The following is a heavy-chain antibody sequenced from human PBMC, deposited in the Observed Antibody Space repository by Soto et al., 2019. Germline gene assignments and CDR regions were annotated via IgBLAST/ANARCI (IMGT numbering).Heavy chain of an antibody. CDR1: GFTFSNYG. D-gene: IGHD3-10*01. CDR2: IWYDGSNK. J-gene: IGHJ4*02. V-gene: IGHV3-33*01. CDR3: AAGEPLNY. Sequence: QMQLVESGGGVVQPGRSLRLSCAASGFTFSNYGMHWVRQAPGKGLGWVAIIWYDGSNKYYADSVKGRFTISRDNSKNTVYLQMNSPRAKDTAMYYCAAGEPLNYRGQGTLVTVSS.